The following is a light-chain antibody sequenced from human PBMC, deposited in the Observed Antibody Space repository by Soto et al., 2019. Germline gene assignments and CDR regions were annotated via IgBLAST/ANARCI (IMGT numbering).Light chain of an antibody. J-gene: IGKJ3*01. CDR2: GAS. CDR3: QQYNNWPFT. Sequence: EIVMTQSPATLSVSPGERATLSCRASQSISSNIAWYQQKPGQAPRLLIYGASTRATGIPATFSGSGSGTEFTLTISSLQSEDFAVYYCQQYNNWPFTFGPGTKGDIK. CDR1: QSISSN. V-gene: IGKV3-15*01.